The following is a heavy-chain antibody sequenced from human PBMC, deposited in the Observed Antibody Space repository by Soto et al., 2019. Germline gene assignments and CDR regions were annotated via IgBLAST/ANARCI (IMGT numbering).Heavy chain of an antibody. Sequence: QVQLQESGPGLVKPSQTLSLTCTVSGGSINSGGYCWSWIRQHPGKGLDWIGCISYGGSTAYNPSLKSRFTISVDTSKNQFSLKLTSVTAADTAVYYCSRGILVWGQGALITVSS. CDR1: GGSINSGGYC. V-gene: IGHV4-31*03. CDR3: SRGILV. J-gene: IGHJ4*02. D-gene: IGHD5-18*01. CDR2: ISYGGST.